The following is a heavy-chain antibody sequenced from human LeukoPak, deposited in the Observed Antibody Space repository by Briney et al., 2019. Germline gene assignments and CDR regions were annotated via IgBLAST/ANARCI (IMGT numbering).Heavy chain of an antibody. CDR1: VYTFTSYF. Sequence: ASVKDSFEASVYTFTSYFMHWVRQAPGQGLEWMGIINHSGDSTNYAQNFQGRVTMTSDTSTSTVYMELRSLSSEDTAVHYCARDQGSFTVIMAYCHHWGQGTLVSVPS. D-gene: IGHD3-22*01. CDR2: INHSGDST. J-gene: IGHJ1*01. CDR3: ARDQGSFTVIMAYCHH. V-gene: IGHV1-46*01.